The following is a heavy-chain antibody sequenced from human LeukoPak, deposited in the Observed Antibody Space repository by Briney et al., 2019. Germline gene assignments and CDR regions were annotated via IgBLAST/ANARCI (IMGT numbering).Heavy chain of an antibody. CDR1: GFTFSSYS. J-gene: IGHJ3*02. CDR3: ARDRLGEVGFKAFDI. D-gene: IGHD3-16*01. V-gene: IGHV3-21*01. CDR2: ISSSSSYI. Sequence: GGSVRLSCAASGFTFSSYSMNWVREAPGKGLEWVSYISSSSSYIYYADSVKGRFTISRDNAKNSLYLQMNSLRAEDTAVYYCARDRLGEVGFKAFDIWGQGTMVTVSS.